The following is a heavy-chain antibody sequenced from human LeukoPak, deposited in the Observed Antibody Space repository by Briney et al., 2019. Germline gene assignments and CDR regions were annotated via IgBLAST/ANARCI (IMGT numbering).Heavy chain of an antibody. J-gene: IGHJ4*02. Sequence: GPCLRYSGAASGCTCSCNAMSWVCQTKGKGLEWVSAISGSGGSTYYADSVKGRFTISRDNSKNTLYLQMNSLRAEDTAVYYCAKDPPIAAGYWGQGTLVTVSS. D-gene: IGHD6-25*01. CDR3: AKDPPIAAGY. CDR1: GCTCSCNA. CDR2: ISGSGGST. V-gene: IGHV3-23*01.